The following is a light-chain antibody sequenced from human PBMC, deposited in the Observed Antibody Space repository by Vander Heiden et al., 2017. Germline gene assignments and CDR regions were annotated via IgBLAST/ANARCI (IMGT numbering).Light chain of an antibody. J-gene: IGLJ3*02. Sequence: QLELTHKRSGSRSSEQWLPLSCAGRRSNMGAGFDVHWYQHLPGRAPNLIIYRDTNRPSGVPDRFSAAKSATSASLAITGLQPEDEADYYCQSYDSRLTGSGVFGGGTKLTVL. CDR1: RSNMGAGFD. CDR3: QSYDSRLTGSGV. V-gene: IGLV1-40*01. CDR2: RDT.